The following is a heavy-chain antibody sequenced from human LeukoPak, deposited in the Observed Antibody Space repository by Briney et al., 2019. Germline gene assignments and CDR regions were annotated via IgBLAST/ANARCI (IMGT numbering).Heavy chain of an antibody. CDR2: IIPIFGTA. CDR3: ARDRHIVATIVGGGEFDY. J-gene: IGHJ4*02. D-gene: IGHD5-12*01. CDR1: GGTFSNYA. V-gene: IGHV1-69*05. Sequence: ASVKVSCKASGGTFSNYAISWVRQAPGQGLEWMGRIIPIFGTANYAQKFQGRVTITTDESTSTAYMELSSLRSEDTAVYYCARDRHIVATIVGGGEFDYWGQGTLVTVSS.